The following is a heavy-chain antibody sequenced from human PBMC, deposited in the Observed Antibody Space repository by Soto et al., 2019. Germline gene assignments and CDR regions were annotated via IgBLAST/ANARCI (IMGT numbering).Heavy chain of an antibody. V-gene: IGHV3-23*01. D-gene: IGHD4-4*01. CDR2: IGGGDD. CDR1: GFTFDIFA. CDR3: AKDRQDHNYVWDPFDT. Sequence: GGSLRLSCAASGFTFDIFAMNWVRQAPGKGLEWVAGIGGGDDHYADSVKGRFTVSRDNSKSMVFLLMTSLGAEDTATYYCAKDRQDHNYVWDPFDTWGQGTVVTVSS. J-gene: IGHJ3*02.